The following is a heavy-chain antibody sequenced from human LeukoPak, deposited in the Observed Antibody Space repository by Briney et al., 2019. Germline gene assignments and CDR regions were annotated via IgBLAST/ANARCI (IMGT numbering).Heavy chain of an antibody. J-gene: IGHJ4*02. V-gene: IGHV3-9*01. Sequence: PGGSLRLSCAASGFTFDDYAMHWVRHAPGKGLEWVSGISWNSGSIGYADSVKGRFTISRDNAKNSLYLQMNSLRAEDTALYYCAKDYPLDYWGQGALVTVSS. CDR3: AKDYPLDY. CDR1: GFTFDDYA. CDR2: ISWNSGSI.